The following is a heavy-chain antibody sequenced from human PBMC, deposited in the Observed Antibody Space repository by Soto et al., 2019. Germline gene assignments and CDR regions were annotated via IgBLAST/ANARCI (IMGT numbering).Heavy chain of an antibody. CDR3: ARLRRNWGDAFDL. Sequence: QVQLVQSGADVKKPGSSVKVSCKTSGGSFGSSAISWVRQAPAQGLEWMGEIIPVFDKANYAQNFQGRLTITADELKRTVFMELSSLRSEDTAVYFCARLRRNWGDAFDLWGLGTFVTVSS. CDR1: GGSFGSSA. D-gene: IGHD3-16*01. CDR2: IIPVFDKA. V-gene: IGHV1-69*01. J-gene: IGHJ3*01.